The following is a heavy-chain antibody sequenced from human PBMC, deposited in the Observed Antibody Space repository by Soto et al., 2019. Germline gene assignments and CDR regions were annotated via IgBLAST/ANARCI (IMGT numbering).Heavy chain of an antibody. Sequence: GGSLRLSCAACGFTFSDYYITWIRQAPWKGLEWVSYISSSGTGIYYPDSVKGRFTISRDNAKKSLYLQMSSLRAEDTAVYYCARAYYDAFDIWGQRTMVAV. CDR1: GFTFSDYY. J-gene: IGHJ3*02. V-gene: IGHV3-11*01. D-gene: IGHD2-8*01. CDR2: ISSSGTGI. CDR3: ARAYYDAFDI.